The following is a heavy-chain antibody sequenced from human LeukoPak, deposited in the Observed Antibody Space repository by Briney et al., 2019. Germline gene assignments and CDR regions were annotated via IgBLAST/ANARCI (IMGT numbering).Heavy chain of an antibody. Sequence: SETLSLTCTVSGYSISSGYYWGWIRQPPGKGLEWIGSIYHSGSTYYNPSLKSRVTISVDTSKNQFSLKLSSVTAADTAVYYCASLDYYDSSGRFDYWGQGTLVTVSS. CDR3: ASLDYYDSSGRFDY. CDR2: IYHSGST. V-gene: IGHV4-38-2*02. CDR1: GYSISSGYY. D-gene: IGHD3-22*01. J-gene: IGHJ4*02.